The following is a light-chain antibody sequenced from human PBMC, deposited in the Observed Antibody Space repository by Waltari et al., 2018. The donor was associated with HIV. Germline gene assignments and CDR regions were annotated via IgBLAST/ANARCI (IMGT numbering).Light chain of an antibody. CDR2: DVT. V-gene: IGLV2-8*01. J-gene: IGLJ2*01. Sequence: QSALTQPPSVSGSPGQSVAISCTGSSNDIGTYNFVSWYQHHPGKAPKLIIYDVTLRPPGIPDRFSGTKSGYTASLTVSDLQVEDEADYYCVSYTEKDTFLLFGGGTKLAV. CDR1: SNDIGTYNF. CDR3: VSYTEKDTFLL.